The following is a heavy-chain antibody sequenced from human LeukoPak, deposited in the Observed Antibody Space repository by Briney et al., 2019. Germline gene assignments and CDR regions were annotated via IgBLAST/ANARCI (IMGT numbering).Heavy chain of an antibody. CDR2: IYYSGST. D-gene: IGHD6-19*01. CDR1: GGSISSGGYY. CDR3: ARDFSSGWFFDY. Sequence: SETLSLTCTVSGGSISSGGYYWSWIRQHPGKGLEWIGYIYYSGSTYYNPSLKSRVTISVDMSKNQFSLKLSSVTAADTAVYHCARDFSSGWFFDYWGQGTLVTVSS. J-gene: IGHJ4*02. V-gene: IGHV4-31*03.